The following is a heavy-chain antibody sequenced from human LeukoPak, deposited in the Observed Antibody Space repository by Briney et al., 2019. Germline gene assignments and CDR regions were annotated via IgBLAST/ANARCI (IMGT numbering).Heavy chain of an antibody. J-gene: IGHJ4*02. V-gene: IGHV3-21*01. CDR3: ARGVGATGNC. D-gene: IGHD1-26*01. CDR2: ISSGSGYI. CDR1: GFSFNNYA. Sequence: GGSLRLSCAASGFSFNNYAMSWVRQAPGKGLEWVSSISSGSGYIYYADSVKGRFTISRDNAKNSLYLQMSSLRVEDTAVYYCARGVGATGNCWGQGTLVTVSS.